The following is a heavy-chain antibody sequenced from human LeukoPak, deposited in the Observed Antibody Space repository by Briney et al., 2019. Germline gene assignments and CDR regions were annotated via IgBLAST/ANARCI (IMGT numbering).Heavy chain of an antibody. CDR2: INHSGST. J-gene: IGHJ6*02. CDR1: GGSFSGYY. CDR3: ARVGMAGTNYYYGMDV. D-gene: IGHD4-17*01. V-gene: IGHV4-34*01. Sequence: PSETLSLTCAVYGGSFSGYYWSWIRQPPGKGLEWIGEINHSGSTNYNPSLKSRVTISVDTSKNQFSLKLSSVTAADTAVYYCARVGMAGTNYYYGMDVWGQGTTVTVSS.